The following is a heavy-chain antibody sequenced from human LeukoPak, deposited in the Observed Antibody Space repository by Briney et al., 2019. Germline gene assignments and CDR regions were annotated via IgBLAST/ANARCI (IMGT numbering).Heavy chain of an antibody. CDR1: GDSVSSNSAA. D-gene: IGHD7-27*01. J-gene: IGHJ3*01. CDR3: ATLGQSWGNAFDF. CDR2: TYYRSRWYN. Sequence: SQTLSLTCVISGDSVSSNSAAWNWIRQSPSRGLEWLGRTYYRSRWYNDSAVSVKSRITINPDTSKNQFSLQLTSVTAADTAVYYCATLGQSWGNAFDFWGQGTMVTVSS. V-gene: IGHV6-1*01.